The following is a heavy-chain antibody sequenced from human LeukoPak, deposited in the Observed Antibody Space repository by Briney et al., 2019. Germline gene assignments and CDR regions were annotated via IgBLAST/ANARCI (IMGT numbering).Heavy chain of an antibody. Sequence: GASVKVSCKASGCTFTSYDINWVRQATGQGLEWMGWMNPNSGSTGYAQKFQGRVTITRNTSISTAYMELSGLRSEDTAVYYCARGRSTGYPYYLGQGTLVTVSS. CDR3: ARGRSTGYPYY. V-gene: IGHV1-8*03. CDR2: MNPNSGST. J-gene: IGHJ4*02. D-gene: IGHD5-12*01. CDR1: GCTFTSYD.